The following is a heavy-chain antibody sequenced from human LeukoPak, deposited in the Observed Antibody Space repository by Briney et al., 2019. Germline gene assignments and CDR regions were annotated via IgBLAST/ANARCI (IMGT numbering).Heavy chain of an antibody. CDR1: GFTFDDYA. Sequence: GRSLRLSCAASGFTFDDYAMHWVRQAPGKGLEWVSGISWNSGSIGYADSVKGRFTISRDNAKDTLYLQMNSLRAEDTAVYYCARSYYYDSSADYWGQGTLVTVSS. V-gene: IGHV3-9*01. D-gene: IGHD3-22*01. CDR3: ARSYYYDSSADY. J-gene: IGHJ4*02. CDR2: ISWNSGSI.